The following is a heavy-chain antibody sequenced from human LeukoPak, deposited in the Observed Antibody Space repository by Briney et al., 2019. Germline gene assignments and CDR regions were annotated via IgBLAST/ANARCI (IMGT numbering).Heavy chain of an antibody. CDR2: ISWNSGSI. CDR3: AKDISDSSGYYLDY. D-gene: IGHD3-22*01. CDR1: GFTFDDYA. J-gene: IGHJ4*02. Sequence: GRSLRLSCAASGFTFDDYAMHWVRQAPGKGLEWVSGISWNSGSIGYADSVKGRFTISRDNAKNSLYLQMNSLRAEDTALYYCAKDISDSSGYYLDYWGQGTLVTVSS. V-gene: IGHV3-9*01.